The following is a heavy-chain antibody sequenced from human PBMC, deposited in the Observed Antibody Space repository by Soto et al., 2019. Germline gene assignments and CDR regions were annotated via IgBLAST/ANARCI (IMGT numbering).Heavy chain of an antibody. J-gene: IGHJ4*02. Sequence: QVQLVESGGGVVQPGRSLRLSCAASGFTFSSYGMHWVRQAPGKGLEWVAVISYDGSNKYYADSVKGRFTISRDNSKNTLYLQMNSLRAEDTAVYYCAKDHDSSGYYYRPYSSIDYWGQGTLVTVSS. V-gene: IGHV3-30*18. D-gene: IGHD3-22*01. CDR3: AKDHDSSGYYYRPYSSIDY. CDR1: GFTFSSYG. CDR2: ISYDGSNK.